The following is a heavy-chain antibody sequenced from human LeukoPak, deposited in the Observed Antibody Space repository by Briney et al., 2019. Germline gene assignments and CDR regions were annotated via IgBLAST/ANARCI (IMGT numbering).Heavy chain of an antibody. D-gene: IGHD6-13*01. V-gene: IGHV1-2*02. Sequence: GALVKVSCKASGYTFTGYYMHWVRQAPGQGLEWMGWINPNSGGTNYAQKFQGRVTMTRDTSISTAYMELSRLRSDDTAVYYCAREAVDSSSWYGAYWGQGTLVTVSS. CDR2: INPNSGGT. CDR1: GYTFTGYY. CDR3: AREAVDSSSWYGAY. J-gene: IGHJ4*02.